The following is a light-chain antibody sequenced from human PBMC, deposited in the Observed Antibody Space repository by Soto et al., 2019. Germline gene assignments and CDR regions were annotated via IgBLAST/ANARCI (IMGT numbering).Light chain of an antibody. V-gene: IGLV2-14*03. J-gene: IGLJ2*01. Sequence: QSALTQPASVSGSLGQSITLSCTGTSSDVGGYDYVSWYQQRPGKAPKLIIFEVNNRPSGVSDRFSGPKSGNTASLAISGLQADDEADYYCSSYTSTFTRVAFGGGTKVTVL. CDR2: EVN. CDR3: SSYTSTFTRVA. CDR1: SSDVGGYDY.